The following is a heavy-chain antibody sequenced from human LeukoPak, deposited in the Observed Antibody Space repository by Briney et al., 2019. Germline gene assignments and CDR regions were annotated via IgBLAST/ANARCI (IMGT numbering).Heavy chain of an antibody. Sequence: GGSLRLSCAASGFTFDDYAMHWVRQAPRKGLEWVSGISWNSGSIGYADSVKGRFTISRDNAKNSLYLQMNSLRAEDTALYYCAKDPQGRPWYFDLWGRGTLVTVSS. J-gene: IGHJ2*01. CDR2: ISWNSGSI. V-gene: IGHV3-9*01. CDR3: AKDPQGRPWYFDL. CDR1: GFTFDDYA.